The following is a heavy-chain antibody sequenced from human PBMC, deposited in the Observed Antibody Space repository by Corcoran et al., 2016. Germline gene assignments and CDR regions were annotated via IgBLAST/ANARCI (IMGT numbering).Heavy chain of an antibody. CDR2: INQDGSEK. D-gene: IGHD3-10*01. Sequence: EVQLVESGGDLVQPGGSLRLSCAASGFTFSSYWMNWVRQAPGRGLEWVASINQDGSEKYYVDSVKGRFTISRDNAKNSLYLQVNSLRVEETAVYYCARDHVGPGLYFDLWGRGTLVTVSS. V-gene: IGHV3-7*01. J-gene: IGHJ2*01. CDR1: GFTFSSYW. CDR3: ARDHVGPGLYFDL.